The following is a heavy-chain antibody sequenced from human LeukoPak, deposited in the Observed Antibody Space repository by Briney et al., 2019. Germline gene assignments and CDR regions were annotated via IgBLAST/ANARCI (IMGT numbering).Heavy chain of an antibody. V-gene: IGHV4-39*07. Sequence: PSETLSLTCTVSGGSISSSSYYWGWIRQPPGKGLEWIGSISYTGNTYYNPPLKSRVTISIDTSGNQFSLKLSSVSAADTAVYYCARSLDYVYCGGDCQGAFDVWGQGTMVTVSS. D-gene: IGHD2-21*02. CDR1: GGSISSSSYY. CDR3: ARSLDYVYCGGDCQGAFDV. CDR2: ISYTGNT. J-gene: IGHJ3*01.